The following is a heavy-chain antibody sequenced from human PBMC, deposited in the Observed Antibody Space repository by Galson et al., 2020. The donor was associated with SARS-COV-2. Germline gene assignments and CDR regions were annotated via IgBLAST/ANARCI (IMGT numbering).Heavy chain of an antibody. V-gene: IGHV3-21*01. CDR2: IGGSGGYI. D-gene: IGHD6-13*01. CDR1: GFTFSTYS. CDR3: ARATNREVLAATGAAY. Sequence: NSGGSLRLSCEASGFTFSTYSMTWVRQAPGKGLEWVSSIGGSGGYIYYADSVKGRFTISRDNAKNSLYLQMYGLRAEDTAVYYCARATNREVLAATGAAYWGQGTLVTGSS. J-gene: IGHJ4*02.